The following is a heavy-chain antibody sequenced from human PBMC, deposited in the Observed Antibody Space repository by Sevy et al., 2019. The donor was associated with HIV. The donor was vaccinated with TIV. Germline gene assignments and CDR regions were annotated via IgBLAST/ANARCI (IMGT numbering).Heavy chain of an antibody. CDR2: INPTSGGT. J-gene: IGHJ4*02. CDR3: VRVPAAVGTRGYFDY. Sequence: ASVKVSCNTSGYSFSGYNMHWVRQAPGQGLEWMGRINPTSGGTKFAEMFQGRVTMTRDMSISTAYMELSSLRSDDTAVYYCVRVPAAVGTRGYFDYWGQGTLVTVSS. V-gene: IGHV1-2*06. CDR1: GYSFSGYN. D-gene: IGHD6-13*01.